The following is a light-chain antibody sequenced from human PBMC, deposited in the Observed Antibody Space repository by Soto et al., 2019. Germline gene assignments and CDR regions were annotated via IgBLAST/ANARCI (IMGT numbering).Light chain of an antibody. CDR3: QQYNNWPLYS. CDR1: HFVSNN. Sequence: EIEMTQSPETMSVSPGERATISCRASHFVSNNLACYQQKPGQAPRLLIYAASTRATGVPARFSGSGSGTEFTLTISSLNSEDFAVYYCQQYNNWPLYSFGQGTKLELK. V-gene: IGKV3-15*01. CDR2: AAS. J-gene: IGKJ2*01.